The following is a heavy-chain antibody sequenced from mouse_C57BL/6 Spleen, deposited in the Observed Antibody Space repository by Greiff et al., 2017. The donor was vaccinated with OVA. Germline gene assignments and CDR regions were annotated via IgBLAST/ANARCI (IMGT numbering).Heavy chain of an antibody. J-gene: IGHJ1*03. D-gene: IGHD1-1*01. CDR3: VRPLLPGSEWYCDV. Sequence: EVHLVESGGGLVQPKGSLKLSCAASGFSFNTYAMNWVRQAPGKGLEWVARIRSKSNNYATYYADSVKDRFTISRDDSESMLYLQMNNLKTEDTAMYYCVRPLLPGSEWYCDVWGTGTTVTVSS. V-gene: IGHV10-1*01. CDR2: IRSKSNNYAT. CDR1: GFSFNTYA.